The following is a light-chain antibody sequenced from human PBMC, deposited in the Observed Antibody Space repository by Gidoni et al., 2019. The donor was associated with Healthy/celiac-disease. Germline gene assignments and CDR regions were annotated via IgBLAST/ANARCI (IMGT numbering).Light chain of an antibody. CDR1: QSISSW. Sequence: DIQMTQSSSTLSASVGDRVTITCRASQSISSWLAWYQQKPGKAPKLLIYKASSLESGVPSRFSGSGPGTEFTLTISSLQPDDFATYYCQQYNSYWTFGQGTKVEIK. CDR2: KAS. V-gene: IGKV1-5*03. CDR3: QQYNSYWT. J-gene: IGKJ1*01.